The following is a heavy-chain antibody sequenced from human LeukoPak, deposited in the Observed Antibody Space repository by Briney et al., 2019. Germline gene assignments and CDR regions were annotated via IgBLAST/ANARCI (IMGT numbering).Heavy chain of an antibody. Sequence: GGSLRLSCAASGFTFSSYWMHWVRQAPGKGLVWVSRINSDGSSTSYADSVKGRFTISRDNAKNTLYPQMNSLRAEDTAVYYCARAGITIFGPSVWGQGTLVTVSS. CDR1: GFTFSSYW. CDR2: INSDGSST. D-gene: IGHD3-3*01. J-gene: IGHJ4*02. CDR3: ARAGITIFGPSV. V-gene: IGHV3-74*01.